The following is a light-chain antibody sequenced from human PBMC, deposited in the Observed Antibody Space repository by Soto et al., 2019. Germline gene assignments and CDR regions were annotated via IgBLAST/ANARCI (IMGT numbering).Light chain of an antibody. CDR2: AAS. J-gene: IGKJ1*01. Sequence: DIQMTQFPSSLSASVGDRVTITCRASQGIRNDLGWYQQKPGKAPKRLIYAASTLQDGVPSRFSGGGSGTAFSLIITGLQPGDSATYYCQQTYTSVATFGQGTKVDIK. V-gene: IGKV1-17*01. CDR3: QQTYTSVAT. CDR1: QGIRND.